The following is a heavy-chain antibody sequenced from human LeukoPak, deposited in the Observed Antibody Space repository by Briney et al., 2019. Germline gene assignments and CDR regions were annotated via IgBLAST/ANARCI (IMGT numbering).Heavy chain of an antibody. Sequence: GGSLRLSCAASGFTFSSYAMHWVRQAPGKGLEWVAVISYDGSNKYYADSVKGRFTISRDNSKKTLYLQMNSLRAEDTAVYYCASEYSSSSSFDYWGQGTLVTVSS. V-gene: IGHV3-30*04. J-gene: IGHJ4*02. CDR1: GFTFSSYA. CDR2: ISYDGSNK. D-gene: IGHD6-6*01. CDR3: ASEYSSSSSFDY.